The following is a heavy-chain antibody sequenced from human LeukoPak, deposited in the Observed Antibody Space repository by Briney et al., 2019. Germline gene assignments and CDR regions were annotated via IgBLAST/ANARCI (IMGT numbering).Heavy chain of an antibody. D-gene: IGHD1-20*01. J-gene: IGHJ6*03. V-gene: IGHV4-59*11. CDR2: IYYSGST. CDR3: ARANWNYYYYYYMDV. CDR1: GGSISSHY. Sequence: PSETLSLTCTVSGGSISSHYWTWIRQPPGKGLEWIGNIYYSGSTNYNPSLKSRVTISVDTSKNQFSLKLSSVTAADTAVYYCARANWNYYYYYYMDVWGKGTTVTVSS.